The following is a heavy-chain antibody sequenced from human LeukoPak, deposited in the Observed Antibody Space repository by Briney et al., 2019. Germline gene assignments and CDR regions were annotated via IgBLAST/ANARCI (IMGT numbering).Heavy chain of an antibody. CDR3: AKYPRAIVLMVYEGGFFDY. Sequence: PGGSLRLSCAASGFTFSDYYMSWIRQAPGKGLERVSYISSSGSTIYYADSVKGRFTISRDNSKNTLYLQMNSLRAEDTAVYYCAKYPRAIVLMVYEGGFFDYWGQGTLVTVSS. J-gene: IGHJ4*02. CDR1: GFTFSDYY. D-gene: IGHD2-8*01. V-gene: IGHV3-11*01. CDR2: ISSSGSTI.